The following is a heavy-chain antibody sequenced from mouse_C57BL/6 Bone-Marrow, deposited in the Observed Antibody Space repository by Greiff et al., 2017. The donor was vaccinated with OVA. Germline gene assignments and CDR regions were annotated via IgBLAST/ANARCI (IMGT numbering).Heavy chain of an antibody. CDR1: GFTFSSYA. J-gene: IGHJ4*01. D-gene: IGHD1-1*01. Sequence: EVKLVESGGGLVKPGGSLKLSCAASGFTFSSYAMSWVRQTPEKRLEWVATISDGGSYTYYPDNVKGRFTLSRDNAKNNLYLQMSHLKSEDTAMYYCARDYGSAMDYWGQGTSVTVSS. CDR3: ARDYGSAMDY. CDR2: ISDGGSYT. V-gene: IGHV5-4*01.